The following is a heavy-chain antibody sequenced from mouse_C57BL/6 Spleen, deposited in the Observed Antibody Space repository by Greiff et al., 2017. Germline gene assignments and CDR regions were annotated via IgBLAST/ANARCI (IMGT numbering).Heavy chain of an antibody. Sequence: QVQLQQPGAELVKPGASVKLSCKASGYTFTSYWMHWVKQWPGRGLEWIGRIDPNSGGTKYNEKFKSKATLTVDKPSSTAYMQLSRLTSEDSAVYYCAREVTSYWYFDVWGTGTTVTVSS. V-gene: IGHV1-72*01. CDR3: AREVTSYWYFDV. J-gene: IGHJ1*03. CDR2: IDPNSGGT. CDR1: GYTFTSYW. D-gene: IGHD2-3*01.